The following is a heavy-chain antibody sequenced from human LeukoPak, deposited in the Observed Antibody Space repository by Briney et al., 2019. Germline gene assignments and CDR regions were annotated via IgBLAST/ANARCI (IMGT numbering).Heavy chain of an antibody. J-gene: IGHJ4*02. Sequence: GRSLRLSCAASGFTFSSYAMHWVRQAPGKGLEWVAVISYDGSNKYYADSVKGRFTISRDNSKNTLYLQMNSRRAEDTAVYYCARRESSSLAPLVDYWGQGTLVTVSS. V-gene: IGHV3-30-3*01. D-gene: IGHD6-6*01. CDR3: ARRESSSLAPLVDY. CDR1: GFTFSSYA. CDR2: ISYDGSNK.